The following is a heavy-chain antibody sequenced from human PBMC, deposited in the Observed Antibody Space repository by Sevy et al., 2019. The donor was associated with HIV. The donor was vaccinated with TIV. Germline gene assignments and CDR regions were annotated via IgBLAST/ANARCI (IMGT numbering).Heavy chain of an antibody. J-gene: IGHJ4*02. CDR1: GYTLTQLS. CDR2: FDPEDGET. D-gene: IGHD3-22*01. Sequence: ASVKVSCKVSGYTLTQLSMNWVRQAPGKGLEWMGTFDPEDGETFYAQNFQGRVTMTEDTSTDTAYMELSNLRSGDTAVYYCATTKDYYDSSGYAFDDWGQGTLVTVSS. CDR3: ATTKDYYDSSGYAFDD. V-gene: IGHV1-24*01.